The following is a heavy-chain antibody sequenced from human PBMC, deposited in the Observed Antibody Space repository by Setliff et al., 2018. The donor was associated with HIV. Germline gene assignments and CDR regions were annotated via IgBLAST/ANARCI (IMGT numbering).Heavy chain of an antibody. CDR3: ARAIAWGGSYWNFDY. V-gene: IGHV1-2*02. J-gene: IGHJ4*02. CDR1: GYTFTDYY. CDR2: INPKSGNT. Sequence: SVKVSCKASGYTFTDYYIHWVRQAPGQGLEWMGWINPKSGNTKYAQKFQDRVTMTRDTSISTAYMELSRLTSDDTAVYYCARAIAWGGSYWNFDYWGQGTLVTVSS. D-gene: IGHD1-26*01.